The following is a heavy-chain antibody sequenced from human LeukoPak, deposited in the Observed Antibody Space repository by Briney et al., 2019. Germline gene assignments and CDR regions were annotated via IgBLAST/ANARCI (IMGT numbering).Heavy chain of an antibody. Sequence: GGSLRLSCAASGFTFSSYAMSWVRQAPGKGRECVSAISASGGTTFYADSVKGRITISRDNSKNTLYMQMNSLRAEDTAVYYCAKIGSMVQGIITDWGQGTLVTVSS. CDR2: ISASGGTT. CDR1: GFTFSSYA. D-gene: IGHD3-10*01. V-gene: IGHV3-23*01. CDR3: AKIGSMVQGIITD. J-gene: IGHJ4*02.